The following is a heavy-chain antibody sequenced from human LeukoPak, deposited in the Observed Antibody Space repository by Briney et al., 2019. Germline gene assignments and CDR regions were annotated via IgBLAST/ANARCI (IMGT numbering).Heavy chain of an antibody. V-gene: IGHV3-30-3*01. CDR3: ARGEWSDSSGYYYHYGMDV. CDR1: GFTFSSYA. Sequence: PGRSLRLSCAASGFTFSSYAMHWVRQAPGKGLEWVAVISYDGGNKYYADSVKGRFTISRDNSKNTLYLQMNSLRAEDTAVYYCARGEWSDSSGYYYHYGMDVWGQGTTVTVSS. CDR2: ISYDGGNK. D-gene: IGHD3-22*01. J-gene: IGHJ6*02.